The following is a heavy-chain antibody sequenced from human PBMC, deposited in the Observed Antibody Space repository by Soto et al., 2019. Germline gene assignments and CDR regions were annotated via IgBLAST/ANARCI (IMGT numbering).Heavy chain of an antibody. CDR1: GGSISSGNSY. Sequence: PSETLSLTGTVSGGSISSGNSYWGWIRQPPGKGLEWIGNIFYSGTTYDNPSLKGRATLSVDTSKKQFSLKLRSVTAADTAVYYCACRSYSGDKEPFDFCGQGT. V-gene: IGHV4-39*01. D-gene: IGHD4-17*01. CDR2: IFYSGTT. J-gene: IGHJ4*02. CDR3: ACRSYSGDKEPFDF.